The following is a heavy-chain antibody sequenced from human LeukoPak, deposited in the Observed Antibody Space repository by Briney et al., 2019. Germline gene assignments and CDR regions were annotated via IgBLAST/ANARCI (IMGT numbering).Heavy chain of an antibody. D-gene: IGHD1-26*01. J-gene: IGHJ5*02. V-gene: IGHV3-7*01. CDR1: GFAFSTYW. CDR3: ARGGRGWFDP. Sequence: GGSPRLSCVASGFAFSTYWMTWVRQAPGKGLEGVANINQDGRHRYFVNSVEGRFSISRDNAKNSLYLQIDSLRADDTAVYYCARGGRGWFDPWGQGTLVTVSS. CDR2: INQDGRHR.